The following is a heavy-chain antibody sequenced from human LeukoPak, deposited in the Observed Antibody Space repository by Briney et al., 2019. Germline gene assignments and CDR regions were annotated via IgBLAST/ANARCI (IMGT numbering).Heavy chain of an antibody. CDR2: ISTSGSTI. D-gene: IGHD3-10*01. CDR3: ARGSGWTFDI. Sequence: GGSLRLSCAASGFTFSSYGMNWVRQAPGKGLEWVSYISTSGSTIYYADSVEGRFTISRDNAKNSLYLQMNSLRAEDTAVYYCARGSGWTFDIWGQGTMVTVSS. J-gene: IGHJ3*02. CDR1: GFTFSSYG. V-gene: IGHV3-48*04.